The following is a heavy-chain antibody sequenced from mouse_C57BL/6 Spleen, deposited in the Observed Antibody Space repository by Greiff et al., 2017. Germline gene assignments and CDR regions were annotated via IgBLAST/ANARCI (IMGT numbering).Heavy chain of an antibody. CDR2: ILPGSGST. D-gene: IGHD1-1*01. J-gene: IGHJ1*03. CDR1: GYTFTGYW. CDR3: ARNPLDYGSSPGYFDV. V-gene: IGHV1-9*01. Sequence: VKLMESGAELMKPGASVKLSCKATGYTFTGYWIEWVKQRPGHGLEWIGEILPGSGSTNYNEKFKGKATFTADTSSNTAYMQLSSLTTEDSAIDYCARNPLDYGSSPGYFDVWGTGTTVTVSS.